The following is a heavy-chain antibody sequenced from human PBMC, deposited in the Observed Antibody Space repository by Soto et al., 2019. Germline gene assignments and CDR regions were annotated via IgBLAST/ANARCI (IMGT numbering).Heavy chain of an antibody. Sequence: XSVKVSCQASVYTFASYYMHWVRQAPGQGLEWTGIINPSGGSTSYAQKFQGRVTMTRDTSTSTVYMELSSLRSEDTAVYYCARSHYDSSGYKDWGQGTLVTVPS. D-gene: IGHD3-22*01. J-gene: IGHJ1*01. CDR3: ARSHYDSSGYKD. CDR1: VYTFASYY. V-gene: IGHV1-46*01. CDR2: INPSGGST.